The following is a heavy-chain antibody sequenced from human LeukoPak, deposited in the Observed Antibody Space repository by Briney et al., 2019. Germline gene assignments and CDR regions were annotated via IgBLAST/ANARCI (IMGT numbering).Heavy chain of an antibody. J-gene: IGHJ4*02. CDR2: IKEDGRQK. CDR1: GFTFSRYW. D-gene: IGHD5-12*01. V-gene: IGHV3-7*01. CDR3: ARDRWGYSYGGD. Sequence: GGSLRLSCAASGFTFSRYWMSWVRQAPGKGLEWVANIKEDGRQKYYVDSVKGRFTISRDNAKNSLYLQMSSLRAEDTAVYYCARDRWGYSYGGDWGQGTQVTVSS.